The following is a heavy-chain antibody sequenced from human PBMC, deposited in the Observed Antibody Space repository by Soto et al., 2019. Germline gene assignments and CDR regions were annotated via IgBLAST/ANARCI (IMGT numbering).Heavy chain of an antibody. CDR1: GFTFSSYA. Sequence: GGALRLSCAASGFTFSSYAMVWIRQGPGKGLEWVAVVSIGGSTHYADSVRGRFTISRDNSKNTLSLQMNSLTAEDTAVYFCAKRRGAGGHFDYWGQGALVTVSS. CDR3: AKRRGAGGHFDY. V-gene: IGHV3-23*01. D-gene: IGHD2-15*01. CDR2: VSIGGST. J-gene: IGHJ4*02.